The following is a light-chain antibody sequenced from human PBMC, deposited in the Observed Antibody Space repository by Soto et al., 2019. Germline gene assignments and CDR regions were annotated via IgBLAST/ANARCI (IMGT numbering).Light chain of an antibody. CDR3: QQSHRAPFT. CDR1: QSIKSY. V-gene: IGKV1-39*01. Sequence: DIQMTQSPSSLSASVGDRVTITCRASQSIKSYLNWYQQKPGKAPRVLIYAAFSLQSGVPSRFSGSGHGTDFTLTISSLQPEDFATYSCQQSHRAPFTFGPGTKVDIE. CDR2: AAF. J-gene: IGKJ3*01.